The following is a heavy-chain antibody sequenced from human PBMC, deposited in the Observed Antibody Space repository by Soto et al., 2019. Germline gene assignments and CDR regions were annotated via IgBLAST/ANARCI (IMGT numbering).Heavy chain of an antibody. CDR2: IIPILGIA. V-gene: IGHV1-69*02. CDR1: GGTFSSYT. J-gene: IGHJ4*02. CDR3: ATPSGYSGYAVDY. D-gene: IGHD5-12*01. Sequence: GASVKVCCKASGGTFSSYTISWVRQAPGQGLEWMGRIIPILGIANYAQKFQGRVTITADKSTSTAYMELSSLRSEDTAVYYCATPSGYSGYAVDYWGQGTLVTVSS.